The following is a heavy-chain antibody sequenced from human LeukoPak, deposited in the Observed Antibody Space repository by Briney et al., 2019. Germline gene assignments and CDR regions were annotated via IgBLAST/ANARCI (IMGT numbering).Heavy chain of an antibody. Sequence: PGGSLRLSCAASGFTFSSYAMHWVRQAPGKGLEWVAVISYDGSNKYYADSVKGRFTISRDNSKNTLYLQMNSLRAEDTAVYYCAKVPGWSRAFDIWGQGTMVTVSS. CDR2: ISYDGSNK. V-gene: IGHV3-30-3*01. D-gene: IGHD2-15*01. J-gene: IGHJ3*02. CDR1: GFTFSSYA. CDR3: AKVPGWSRAFDI.